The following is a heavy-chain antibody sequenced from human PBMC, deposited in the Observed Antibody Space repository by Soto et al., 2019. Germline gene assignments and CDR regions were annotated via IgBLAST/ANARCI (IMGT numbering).Heavy chain of an antibody. J-gene: IGHJ4*02. CDR1: GFPFDDYG. D-gene: IGHD4-17*01. CDR3: ARTPGYYGDLFDY. CDR2: INRHGGST. Sequence: EVQLVESGGGAVRPGGSLRLSCAASGFPFDDYGMSWVRQAPGKALEWVSGINRHGGSTGYADSVKGRFTISRDNAKNSLHLHMNSLRAEDTAFYYCARTPGYYGDLFDYWGQGTLVTVSA. V-gene: IGHV3-20*04.